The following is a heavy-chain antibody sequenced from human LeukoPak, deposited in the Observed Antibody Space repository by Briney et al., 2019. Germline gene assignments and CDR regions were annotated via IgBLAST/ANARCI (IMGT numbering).Heavy chain of an antibody. D-gene: IGHD3-22*01. CDR1: GFTFSDYY. V-gene: IGHV3-11*01. CDR3: ARDTRYYDSSGYYP. CDR2: ISSSGSTI. J-gene: IGHJ5*02. Sequence: PGGSLRLSCAASGFTFSDYYMSWIRQAPGKGLEWVSYISSSGSTIYYADSVKGRFTISRDNAKNSLYLQMNSLRAEDTAVCYCARDTRYYDSSGYYPWGQGTLVTVSS.